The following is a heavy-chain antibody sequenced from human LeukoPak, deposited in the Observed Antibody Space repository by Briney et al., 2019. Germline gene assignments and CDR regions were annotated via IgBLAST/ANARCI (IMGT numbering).Heavy chain of an antibody. D-gene: IGHD6-13*01. V-gene: IGHV3-30*18. CDR2: ISYDGSNK. Sequence: PGRSLRLSCAASGFTFSSYGMHWVRQAPGKGLERVAVISYDGSNKYYADSVKGRFTISRDNSKNTLYLQMNSLRAEDTAVYYCAKPVGKYSSSWYSLGYWGQGTLVTVSS. CDR1: GFTFSSYG. J-gene: IGHJ4*02. CDR3: AKPVGKYSSSWYSLGY.